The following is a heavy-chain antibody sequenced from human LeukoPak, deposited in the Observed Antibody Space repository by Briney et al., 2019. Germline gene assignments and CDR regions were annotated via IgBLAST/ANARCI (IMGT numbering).Heavy chain of an antibody. CDR2: ISSSGSTI. CDR3: ARDISRLSAHDAFDL. J-gene: IGHJ3*01. D-gene: IGHD2/OR15-2a*01. Sequence: PGGSLRLSCAASGFTFSDFYMSWIRQAPGRGLEWVSYISSSGSTIYYADSVRGRFTVSRDSAKNSLYLQMNSLSAEDTALYYCARDISRLSAHDAFDLWGQGTMVTVSS. CDR1: GFTFSDFY. V-gene: IGHV3-11*04.